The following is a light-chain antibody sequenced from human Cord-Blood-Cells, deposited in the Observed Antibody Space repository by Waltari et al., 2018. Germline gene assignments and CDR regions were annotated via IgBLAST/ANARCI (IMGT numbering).Light chain of an antibody. V-gene: IGKV3-20*01. CDR1: QSVSSRY. J-gene: IGKJ1*01. Sequence: ETVFTQSPGTLSLSPGVRATLSCRASQSVSSRYLAWYQQKPGQAPRLHIYGASSRATGIPDRFSGRGSGTDFTLTISRLEPEDFAVYYCQQDGSSPSWTCGQGTKVEIK. CDR3: QQDGSSPSWT. CDR2: GAS.